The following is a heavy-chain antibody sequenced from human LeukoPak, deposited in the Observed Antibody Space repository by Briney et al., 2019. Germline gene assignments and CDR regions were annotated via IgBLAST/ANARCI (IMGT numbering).Heavy chain of an antibody. CDR2: ISDSGNT. V-gene: IGHV3-23*01. CDR1: GFTSSSYA. D-gene: IGHD2-21*01. Sequence: GGSLRLSCAASGFTSSSYAMSWVCQAPGKGLEWVSAISDSGNTYHADSVKGRFTISRDSSKNTLFLQMNRLRPEDAAVYYCAKAPVTTCRGAYCYPFDYWGQGTLVTVSS. CDR3: AKAPVTTCRGAYCYPFDY. J-gene: IGHJ4*02.